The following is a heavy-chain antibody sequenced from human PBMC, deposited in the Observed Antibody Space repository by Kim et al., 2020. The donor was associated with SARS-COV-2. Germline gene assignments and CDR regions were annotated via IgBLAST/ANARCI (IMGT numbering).Heavy chain of an antibody. CDR2: T. Sequence: TQYSQKFHGRVTITRDTSANTAYMELRRLTTKDTAIYYCARDMDPTVYDYWGQGTLVTVSS. V-gene: IGHV1-3*01. J-gene: IGHJ4*02. D-gene: IGHD4-4*01. CDR3: ARDMDPTVYDY.